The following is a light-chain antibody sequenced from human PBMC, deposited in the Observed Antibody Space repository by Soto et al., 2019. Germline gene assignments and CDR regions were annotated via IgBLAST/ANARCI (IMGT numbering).Light chain of an antibody. CDR1: QSVSSY. CDR2: DAS. CDR3: EQRSNWPPT. Sequence: IVLTQPPATLSLSPGERATLSCRASQSVSSYLAWYQQKPGQAPRLLIYDASNRATGIPARFSGSGSGTDFTLTISSLEPEDFAVYYCEQRSNWPPTFGQGTKGEIK. J-gene: IGKJ1*01. V-gene: IGKV3-11*01.